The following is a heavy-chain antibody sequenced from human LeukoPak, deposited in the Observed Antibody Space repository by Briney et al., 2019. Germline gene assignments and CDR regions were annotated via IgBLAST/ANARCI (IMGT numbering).Heavy chain of an antibody. J-gene: IGHJ4*02. CDR3: ARLNQGYYFGY. CDR2: INAGNGYT. D-gene: IGHD1-14*01. Sequence: ASVKVSCKASGYTFTNYTIHWLRQAPGQRLEWMGWINAGNGYTKYSQKFQGSVTISRDTSASTAYMELSSLRSEDTAVYYCARLNQGYYFGYWGQGTLVTVSS. V-gene: IGHV1-3*01. CDR1: GYTFTNYT.